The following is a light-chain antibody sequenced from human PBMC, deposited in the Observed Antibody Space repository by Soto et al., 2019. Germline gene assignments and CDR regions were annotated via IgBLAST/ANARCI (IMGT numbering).Light chain of an antibody. CDR1: SSDVGGYNY. J-gene: IGLJ2*01. V-gene: IGLV2-8*01. CDR3: SSYAASNNLGV. Sequence: HSALTQPPSGSGSPGQAVTISCIGSSSDVGGYNYVSWYQQHPGKAPKLMIYEVSKRPSGVPDRFSGSKSGNTASLTASGLQAEAAADYYCSSYAASNNLGVFGGGTKVTVL. CDR2: EVS.